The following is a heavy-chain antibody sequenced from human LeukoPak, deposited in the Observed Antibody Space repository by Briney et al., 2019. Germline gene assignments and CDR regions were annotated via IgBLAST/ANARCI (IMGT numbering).Heavy chain of an antibody. CDR3: ARDYDYFSGHNLDAYDI. V-gene: IGHV3-7*01. CDR2: IKEEGSAK. D-gene: IGHD2-15*01. Sequence: PGGSLRLSCAASGLSFSSYWMTWVRQAPGKGVEWVANIKEEGSAKSYVDSVKGRFTISRDNATNSLYLQMNSLRVEDTAVYYCARDYDYFSGHNLDAYDIWGQGTTVIVSS. CDR1: GLSFSSYW. J-gene: IGHJ3*02.